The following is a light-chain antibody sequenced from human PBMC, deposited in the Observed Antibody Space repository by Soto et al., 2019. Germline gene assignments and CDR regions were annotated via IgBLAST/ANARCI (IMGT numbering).Light chain of an antibody. CDR3: AAWDDTVRSYV. CDR2: RND. CDR1: ISNIGNNY. J-gene: IGLJ1*01. V-gene: IGLV1-47*01. Sequence: QSVLTQPPSVSGTPGQRVTISCSGSISNIGNNYVYWFQQLPGTAPKVLSNRNDQRPSGVPDRFSGSKSGTPASLAISGLRYEDEAEYYCAAWDDTVRSYVFGTGTKLTVI.